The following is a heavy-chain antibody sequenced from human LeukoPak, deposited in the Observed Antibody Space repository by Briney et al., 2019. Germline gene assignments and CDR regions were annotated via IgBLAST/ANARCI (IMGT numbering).Heavy chain of an antibody. J-gene: IGHJ6*03. D-gene: IGHD3-9*01. V-gene: IGHV4-39*01. CDR2: IYYSGST. Sequence: SETLSLTCTVSGGSISSSSYYWGWIRQPPGKGLEWIGSIYYSGSTYYNPSLKSRVTISVDTSKNQFSLKLSSVTAADTAVYYCARDLRHYDILTGYPFYYYYYMDVWGKGTTVTISS. CDR3: ARDLRHYDILTGYPFYYYYYMDV. CDR1: GGSISSSSYY.